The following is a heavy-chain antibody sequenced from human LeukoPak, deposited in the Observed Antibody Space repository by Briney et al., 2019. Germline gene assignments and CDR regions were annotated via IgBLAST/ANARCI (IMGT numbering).Heavy chain of an antibody. D-gene: IGHD1-1*01. Sequence: SVKVSCKASGGTFITYTINWVRQAPGQGLEWMGGIIPIFGTANYAQKFQGRVTVTTDDSTSTAFMELSSLRSEDTAVYYCATYMLRDNWNVHTFDYWGQGTLVTVSS. CDR1: GGTFITYT. CDR2: IIPIFGTA. V-gene: IGHV1-69*05. J-gene: IGHJ4*02. CDR3: ATYMLRDNWNVHTFDY.